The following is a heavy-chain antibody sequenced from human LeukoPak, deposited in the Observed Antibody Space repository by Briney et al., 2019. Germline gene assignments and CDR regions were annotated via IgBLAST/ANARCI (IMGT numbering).Heavy chain of an antibody. V-gene: IGHV1-69*01. CDR3: ASGWDTVTTFGVY. Sequence: SVKVFRKAWGGTFSSYSVRWVRRAPGRGREDMGGIIPIFGTANYAQKFQGRVTITADESTSTAYMELSSLRSEDTAVYYCASGWDTVTTFGVYWGQGTLVTVSS. D-gene: IGHD4-17*01. CDR2: IIPIFGTA. J-gene: IGHJ4*02. CDR1: GGTFSSYS.